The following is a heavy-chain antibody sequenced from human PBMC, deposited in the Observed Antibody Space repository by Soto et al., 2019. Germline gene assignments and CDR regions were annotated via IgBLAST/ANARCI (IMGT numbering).Heavy chain of an antibody. Sequence: ASVKVSCKASGYTFTSYGISWVRQAPGQGLEWMGRIIANLGNTNYAQKFQGRVTITADKSTSTAYMELSSLRSEDTAVYYCAASDCSGGSCYDYWGQGTLVTVSS. CDR1: GYTFTSYG. CDR2: IIANLGNT. D-gene: IGHD2-15*01. J-gene: IGHJ4*02. V-gene: IGHV1-69*04. CDR3: AASDCSGGSCYDY.